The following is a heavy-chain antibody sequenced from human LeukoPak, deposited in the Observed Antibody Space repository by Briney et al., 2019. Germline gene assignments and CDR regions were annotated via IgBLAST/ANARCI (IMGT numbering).Heavy chain of an antibody. V-gene: IGHV3-21*01. D-gene: IGHD3-16*02. J-gene: IGHJ3*02. CDR3: ASDPRENGIVYAFDI. CDR2: ISSSSSYI. CDR1: GFTFSSYS. Sequence: GGSLRLSCAASGFTFSSYSMNWVRQAPGKGLEWVSSISSSSSYIYYADSVKGRFTISRDNAKNSLYLQMNSLRAEDTAVYYCASDPRENGIVYAFDIWGQGTMVTVSS.